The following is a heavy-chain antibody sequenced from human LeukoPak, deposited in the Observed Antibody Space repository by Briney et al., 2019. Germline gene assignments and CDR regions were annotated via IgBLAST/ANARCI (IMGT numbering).Heavy chain of an antibody. Sequence: PGASVKVSCKASGYTFTSYGISWVRQAPGQGLEWMGWISAYNGNTNYAQKLQGRVTMTTDTSTSTAYMELRSLRSDDTAVYYCARDNWNYGNDAFDIWGQGTMVTVSS. CDR3: ARDNWNYGNDAFDI. J-gene: IGHJ3*02. V-gene: IGHV1-18*01. CDR2: ISAYNGNT. D-gene: IGHD1-7*01. CDR1: GYTFTSYG.